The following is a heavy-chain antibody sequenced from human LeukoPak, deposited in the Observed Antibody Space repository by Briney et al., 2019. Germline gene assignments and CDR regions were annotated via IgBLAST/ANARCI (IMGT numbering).Heavy chain of an antibody. J-gene: IGHJ4*02. V-gene: IGHV3-48*03. CDR2: ISGSGDTI. D-gene: IGHD3-16*01. CDR1: GFTFSAYE. Sequence: GGSLRLSCAASGFTFSAYEMNWVREAPGKGLEWLSYISGSGDTIYYAESVKGRFTISRDNAKNSLYLQMSSLRAEDTAVYYCVSAYGGLLDYWGQGTLVTVSS. CDR3: VSAYGGLLDY.